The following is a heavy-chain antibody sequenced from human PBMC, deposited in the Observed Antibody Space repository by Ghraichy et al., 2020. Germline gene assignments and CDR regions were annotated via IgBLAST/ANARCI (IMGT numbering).Heavy chain of an antibody. J-gene: IGHJ6*03. CDR2: IYHSGST. CDR1: GGSISSGGYS. V-gene: IGHV4-30-2*01. D-gene: IGHD3-3*01. Sequence: SETLSLTCAVSGGSISSGGYSWSWIRQPPGKGLEWIGYIYHSGSTYYNPSLKSRVTISVDRSKNQFSLKLSSVTAADTAVYYCARGGGTIFGVAHYMDVWGKGTTVTVSS. CDR3: ARGGGTIFGVAHYMDV.